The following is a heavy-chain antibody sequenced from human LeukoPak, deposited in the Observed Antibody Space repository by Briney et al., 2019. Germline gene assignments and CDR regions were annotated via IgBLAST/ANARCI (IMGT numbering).Heavy chain of an antibody. D-gene: IGHD3-16*01. CDR3: ARHSGGPFTNFDY. Sequence: PSETLSLTCTVSGGSISSYYWSWIWQPPGKGLEWIRYIYTSGSTNYNPPLKSRVTISVDTSKNQFSLKLSSVTAADTAVYYCARHSGGPFTNFDYWGQGTLVTVSS. CDR2: IYTSGST. J-gene: IGHJ4*02. CDR1: GGSISSYY. V-gene: IGHV4-4*09.